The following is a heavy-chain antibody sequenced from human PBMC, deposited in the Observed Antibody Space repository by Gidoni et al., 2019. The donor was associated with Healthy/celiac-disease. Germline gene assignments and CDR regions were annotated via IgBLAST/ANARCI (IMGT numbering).Heavy chain of an antibody. Sequence: QVQLQESGPGLVTPSQTLSLTCTVSGGSISSGSYYWSWIRPPPGKGLEWIGRIYTSGSTNYHPSLKSRVTISVDTSKNQFSLKLSSVTAADTAVYYCARERGRWLQSPTGIDYWGQGTLVTVSS. CDR2: IYTSGST. V-gene: IGHV4-61*02. CDR1: GGSISSGSYY. CDR3: ARERGRWLQSPTGIDY. D-gene: IGHD5-12*01. J-gene: IGHJ4*02.